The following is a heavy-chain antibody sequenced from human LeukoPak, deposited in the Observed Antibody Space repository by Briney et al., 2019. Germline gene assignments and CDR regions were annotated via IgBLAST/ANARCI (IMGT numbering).Heavy chain of an antibody. CDR2: ISGNSGNT. D-gene: IGHD6-13*01. V-gene: IGHV3-23*01. CDR1: GFTFSSYA. CDR3: ARDIEAAGLFLDY. Sequence: GGSLRLSCAASGFTFSSYAMNWVRQAPGKGLEWVSGISGNSGNTYYAESVKGRFTISRDNSKKTLYLQMNSLRAEDTAVYYCARDIEAAGLFLDYWGQGTLVTVSS. J-gene: IGHJ4*02.